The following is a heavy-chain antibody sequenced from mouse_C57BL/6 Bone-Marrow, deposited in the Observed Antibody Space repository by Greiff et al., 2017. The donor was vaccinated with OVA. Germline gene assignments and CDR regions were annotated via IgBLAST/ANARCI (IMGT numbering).Heavy chain of an antibody. V-gene: IGHV2-9*01. CDR2: IWGGGST. CDR1: GFSLTSYG. D-gene: IGHD1-1*01. J-gene: IGHJ3*01. Sequence: VQGVESGPGLVAPSQSLSITCTVSGFSLTSYGVDWVRQPPGKGLEWLGVIWGGGSTHYNSALMSRLSISKDNSKSQVVLKMNSLQTDDTAMDYCAKHVGSRGSWLAYWGQGTLVTVSA. CDR3: AKHVGSRGSWLAY.